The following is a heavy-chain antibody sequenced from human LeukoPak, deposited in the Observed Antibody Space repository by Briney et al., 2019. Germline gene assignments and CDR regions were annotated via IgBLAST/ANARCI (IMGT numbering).Heavy chain of an antibody. J-gene: IGHJ4*02. D-gene: IGHD4-17*01. CDR1: GGSISSYY. Sequence: PSETLSLTCTVSGGSISSYYWSWIRQPPGKGLEWIGYIYYSGSTNYNPSLKSRVTISVDTSKNQFSLKLSSVTAADTAVYYCARDLHGYGDYYFDYWGQGTLVTVSS. V-gene: IGHV4-59*01. CDR2: IYYSGST. CDR3: ARDLHGYGDYYFDY.